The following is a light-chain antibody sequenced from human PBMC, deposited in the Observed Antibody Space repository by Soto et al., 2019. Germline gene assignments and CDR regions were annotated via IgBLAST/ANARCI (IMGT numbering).Light chain of an antibody. J-gene: IGLJ1*01. CDR2: NNN. CDR1: SSNIGSNT. V-gene: IGLV1-44*01. Sequence: QSVLTQPPSASGTPGQTVTISCSGSSSNIGSNTVSWYQQLPGTAPKLLIYNNNQRPSGVRDRFSGSRSGTSASLAISGLQSEDEADCYCAVWDDSLSGYVFGTGTKVTVL. CDR3: AVWDDSLSGYV.